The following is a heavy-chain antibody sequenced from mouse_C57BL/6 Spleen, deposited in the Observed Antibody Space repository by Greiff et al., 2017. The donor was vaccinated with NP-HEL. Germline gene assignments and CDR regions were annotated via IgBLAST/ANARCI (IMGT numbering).Heavy chain of an antibody. Sequence: VQLQQSVAELVRPGASVKLSCTASGFNFKNTYMHWVKQRPEQGLEWIGRIDPANGNTKYAPQFQGKATITADTSSNTAYLQLSSLTSEDTAIYYCARDLHYGLDYWGQGTTLTVSS. CDR1: GFNFKNTY. J-gene: IGHJ2*01. V-gene: IGHV14-3*01. CDR3: ARDLHYGLDY. CDR2: IDPANGNT. D-gene: IGHD1-2*01.